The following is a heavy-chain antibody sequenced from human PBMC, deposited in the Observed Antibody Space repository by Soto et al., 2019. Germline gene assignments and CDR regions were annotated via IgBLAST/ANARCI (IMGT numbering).Heavy chain of an antibody. CDR2: VSVDPGNT. V-gene: IGHV3-23*01. Sequence: PXGSLRLSCSASGFSLNSYPLSWVRQTPGKGLQWVASVSVDPGNTYYADSVKGRFTISRDISKYALYLQMNNVTAEDTAVYFCVKDGIRGIHIDKWGQGTRVTVSS. CDR3: VKDGIRGIHIDK. CDR1: GFSLNSYP. J-gene: IGHJ4*02.